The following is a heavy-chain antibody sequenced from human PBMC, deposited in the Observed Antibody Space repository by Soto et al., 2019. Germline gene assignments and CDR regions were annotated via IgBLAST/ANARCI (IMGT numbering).Heavy chain of an antibody. CDR1: GFTFDDYA. J-gene: IGHJ6*02. CDR2: ISWNSGSI. V-gene: IGHV3-9*01. Sequence: QPGGSLRLSCAASGFTFDDYAMHWVRQAPGKGLEWVSGISWNSGSIGYADSVKGRFTISRDNAKNSLYLQMNSLRAEDTALYYCAKDRYRNNYGYGMDVWGQGTTVTVSS. D-gene: IGHD4-17*01. CDR3: AKDRYRNNYGYGMDV.